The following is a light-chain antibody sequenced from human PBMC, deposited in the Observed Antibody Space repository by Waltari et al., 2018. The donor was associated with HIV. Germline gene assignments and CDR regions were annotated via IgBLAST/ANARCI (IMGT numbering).Light chain of an antibody. CDR1: QSISTY. CDR2: PAS. CDR3: QQNYITPLT. Sequence: DIQMTQSPSSLSASVGDRVTITCRASQSISTYLNWYQQKPGKAPKPLIYPASKLQSGVPSRFSGSGSGTEFTLTISSLQPEDSATYYCQQNYITPLTFGVGAKVEIK. V-gene: IGKV1-39*01. J-gene: IGKJ4*01.